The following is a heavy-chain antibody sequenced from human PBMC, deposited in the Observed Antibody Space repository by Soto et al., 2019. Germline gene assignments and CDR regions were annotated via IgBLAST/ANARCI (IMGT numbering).Heavy chain of an antibody. J-gene: IGHJ3*02. D-gene: IGHD4-17*01. CDR1: GFTFSSYS. V-gene: IGHV3-21*01. CDR3: ASYEMTTVTSSAFDI. Sequence: EVQLVESGGGLVKPGGSLRLSCAASGFTFSSYSMNWVRQAPGKGLEWVSSISSSSSYIYYADSVKGRFTISRDNAKNALYLQMNSLRAEDTAVYYCASYEMTTVTSSAFDIWGQGTMVTVSS. CDR2: ISSSSSYI.